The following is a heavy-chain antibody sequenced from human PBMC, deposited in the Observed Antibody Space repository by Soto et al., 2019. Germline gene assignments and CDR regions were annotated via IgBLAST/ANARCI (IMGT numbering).Heavy chain of an antibody. CDR2: IYYSGST. CDR3: ASSPGYSSGWYPFDY. D-gene: IGHD6-19*01. V-gene: IGHV4-61*01. J-gene: IGHJ4*02. Sequence: QVQLQESGPGLVKPSETLSLTCTVSGGSVSSGSYYWSWIRQPPGKGLEWIGYIYYSGSTNYNPSLKRRVTISVDTSKNQFSLKLSSVTAADTAVYYCASSPGYSSGWYPFDYWGQGTLVTVSS. CDR1: GGSVSSGSYY.